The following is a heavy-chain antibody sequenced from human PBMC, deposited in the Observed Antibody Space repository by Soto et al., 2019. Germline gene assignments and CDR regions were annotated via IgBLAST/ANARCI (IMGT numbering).Heavy chain of an antibody. CDR2: FYYSGST. J-gene: IGHJ4*02. Sequence: PSETLSLTCTVSDGSISNYYWSWIRQPPGKGLEWIGYFYYSGSTNYNPSLKSRVTISVDTSKNQFSLKLSSVTAADTAVYYCARGRRTTVTIDYWGQGTLVTVSS. D-gene: IGHD4-17*01. CDR1: DGSISNYY. CDR3: ARGRRTTVTIDY. V-gene: IGHV4-59*12.